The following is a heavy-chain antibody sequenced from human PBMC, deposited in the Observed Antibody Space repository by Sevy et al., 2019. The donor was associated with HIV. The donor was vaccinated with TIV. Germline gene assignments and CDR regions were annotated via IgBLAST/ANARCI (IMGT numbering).Heavy chain of an antibody. CDR3: TRGPSGFSGSDLAY. CDR2: INPNSGGT. Sequence: ASVKVSCKASGYTFTGYYMHWVRQAPGLGLEWMGWINPNSGGTKYAQKFQGRVTMTRDTSISTAYMELGRLKSADTAVYYCTRGPSGFSGSDLAYWGQGTLVTVSS. V-gene: IGHV1-2*02. CDR1: GYTFTGYY. D-gene: IGHD3-22*01. J-gene: IGHJ4*02.